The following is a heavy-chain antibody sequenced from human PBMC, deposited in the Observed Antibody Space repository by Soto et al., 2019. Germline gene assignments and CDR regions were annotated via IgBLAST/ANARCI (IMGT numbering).Heavy chain of an antibody. CDR3: ARSGYNWNDGARGYFDY. Sequence: EVQPVESGGGLVRPGGSLRLSCAASGFTFSSYEMNWVRQAPGKGLEWVSYISSSGRTIYYADSVKGRFTISRDNAKNSLYLQMNSLRAEDTAVYYCARSGYNWNDGARGYFDYWGQGTLVTVSS. CDR1: GFTFSSYE. V-gene: IGHV3-48*03. J-gene: IGHJ4*02. CDR2: ISSSGRTI. D-gene: IGHD1-20*01.